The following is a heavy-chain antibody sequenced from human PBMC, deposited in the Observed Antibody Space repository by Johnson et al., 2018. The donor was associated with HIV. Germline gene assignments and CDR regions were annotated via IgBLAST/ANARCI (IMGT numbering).Heavy chain of an antibody. D-gene: IGHD2-15*01. CDR3: TTVGGHDAVDI. J-gene: IGHJ3*02. CDR1: GFTFSDYY. CDR2: IKSKTDGGTT. Sequence: VQLVESGGGLVKPGGSLRLSCAASGFTFSDYYMSWIRQAPGKGLEWVGRIKSKTDGGTTDYAAPVKGRFTISRDDSKNTLYLQMNSLKTEDTAVYYCTTVGGHDAVDIWGQGTMVTVSS. V-gene: IGHV3-15*01.